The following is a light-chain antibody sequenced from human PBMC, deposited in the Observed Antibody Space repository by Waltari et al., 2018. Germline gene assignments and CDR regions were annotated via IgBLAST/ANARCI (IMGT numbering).Light chain of an antibody. CDR1: QSVAGN. CDR2: GAS. V-gene: IGKV3-15*01. CDR3: QQYNNWPRT. J-gene: IGKJ2*01. Sequence: ETVMTQSPATMSVSPGERVTLYCMASQSVAGNLAWYQQKPGQAPRRLICGASTRATGIPARFSGSGSGTEFTLTVSSLQSEDFAVYYCQQYNNWPRTFGQGTKLEIK.